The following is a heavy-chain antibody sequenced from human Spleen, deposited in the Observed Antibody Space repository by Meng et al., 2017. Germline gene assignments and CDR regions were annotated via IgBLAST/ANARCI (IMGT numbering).Heavy chain of an antibody. D-gene: IGHD6-19*01. J-gene: IGHJ2*01. V-gene: IGHV4-38-2*02. Sequence: SETLSLTCTVSGYSISSGRYWGWIRQPPGKGLEWIGSIYYSGNTYYNPSLKSRVTISVDTSKNQFSLNLYSVTAADTAVYYCARLVIAVAGTVRFFDLWGRGTLVTVSS. CDR2: IYYSGNT. CDR3: ARLVIAVAGTVRFFDL. CDR1: GYSISSGRY.